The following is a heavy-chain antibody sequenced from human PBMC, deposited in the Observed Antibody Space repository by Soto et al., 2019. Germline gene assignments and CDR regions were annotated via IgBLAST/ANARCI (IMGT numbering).Heavy chain of an antibody. D-gene: IGHD2-15*01. Sequence: SETLSLTCTVSGGSISSYYWSWIRQPPGKGLEWIGYIYYSGSTNYNPSLKSRVTISVDTSKNQFSLKLTSVTAADTAVYYCARRYGRNFDYWGQGTLVTVSS. V-gene: IGHV4-59*01. CDR3: ARRYGRNFDY. CDR2: IYYSGST. CDR1: GGSISSYY. J-gene: IGHJ4*02.